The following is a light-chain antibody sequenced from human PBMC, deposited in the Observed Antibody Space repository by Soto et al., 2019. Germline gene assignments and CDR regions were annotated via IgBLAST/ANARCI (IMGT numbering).Light chain of an antibody. V-gene: IGLV2-11*01. Sequence: QSALTQPRSVSGSPGQSVTISCTGTSSDVGGYNYVSWYQQHPGKAPKLMIYDVNKRPSGVPDRFSGSKSGNTASLTISGLQAEDEADYYCCSYAGSYTVVFGGGTSSPS. CDR2: DVN. CDR1: SSDVGGYNY. J-gene: IGLJ2*01. CDR3: CSYAGSYTVV.